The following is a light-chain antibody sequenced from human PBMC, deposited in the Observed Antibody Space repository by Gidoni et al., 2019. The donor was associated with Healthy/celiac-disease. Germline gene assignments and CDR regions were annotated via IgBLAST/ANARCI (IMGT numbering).Light chain of an antibody. CDR2: KAS. CDR3: QQYNSYSPGFT. CDR1: QSISSW. Sequence: TQLTQSPSTLSASVGDRVTITCRASQSISSWLAWYQQKPGKAPKLLIYKASSLESGVPSRFSGSGSGTEFTLTISSLQPDDFATYYCQQYNSYSPGFTFGGGTKVEIK. J-gene: IGKJ4*01. V-gene: IGKV1-5*03.